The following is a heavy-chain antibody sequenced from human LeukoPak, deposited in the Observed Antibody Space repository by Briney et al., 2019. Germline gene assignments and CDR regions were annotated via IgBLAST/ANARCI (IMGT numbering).Heavy chain of an antibody. J-gene: IGHJ5*02. CDR3: AREVVVAAFDP. Sequence: PSETLSLTCAVYGGSFSGYYWSWIRQPPGKGLEWIGEINHSGSTNYNPSLKSRVTISVDTSKNQFSLKLSSVTAADTAVYYCAREVVVAAFDPWGQGTLVTVSS. CDR1: GGSFSGYY. CDR2: INHSGST. V-gene: IGHV4-34*01. D-gene: IGHD2-15*01.